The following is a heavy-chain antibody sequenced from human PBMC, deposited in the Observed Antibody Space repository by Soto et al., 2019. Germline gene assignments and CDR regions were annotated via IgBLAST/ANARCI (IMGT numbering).Heavy chain of an antibody. D-gene: IGHD3-10*01. J-gene: IGHJ5*02. CDR2: IYYSGST. CDR3: ARLLWSRGDWFDP. CDR1: GVSISSYY. V-gene: IGHV4-59*08. Sequence: SSETLSLTCTVSGVSISSYYWRWIRQPPGKGLEWIGYIYYSGSTNYNPSLKSRVTISVDTSKNQFSLKLSSVTAADTAVYYCARLLWSRGDWFDPWGKGALVT.